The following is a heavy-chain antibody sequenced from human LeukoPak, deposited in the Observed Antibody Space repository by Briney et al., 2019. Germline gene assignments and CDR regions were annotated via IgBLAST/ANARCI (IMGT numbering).Heavy chain of an antibody. CDR3: AKDKFMVRGVDLFDY. D-gene: IGHD3-10*01. J-gene: IGHJ4*02. CDR1: GFTFSNFY. CDR2: IRQDGSGE. V-gene: IGHV3-7*03. Sequence: GGSLRLSCVVSGFTFSNFYMSWVRQAPGKGLEWVANIRQDGSGEFYADSVKGRFTVSRDNAKNSLYLQMNSLRAEDTALYYCAKDKFMVRGVDLFDYWGQGTLVTVSS.